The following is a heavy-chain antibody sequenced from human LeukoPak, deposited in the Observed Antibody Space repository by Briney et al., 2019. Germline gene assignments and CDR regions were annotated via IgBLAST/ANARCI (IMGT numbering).Heavy chain of an antibody. CDR2: ISASGGST. CDR1: GFTFSNYA. J-gene: IGHJ4*02. CDR3: AKDSSPPPFSIAAAKSVDY. D-gene: IGHD6-13*01. V-gene: IGHV3-23*01. Sequence: GGSLRLSCAASGFTFSNYAMTWVRQAPGKGLEWVSTISASGGSTFYADSVKGRFPISRDNSKNTLYLQMNSLRAEDTAVYYCAKDSSPPPFSIAAAKSVDYWGQGTLVTVSS.